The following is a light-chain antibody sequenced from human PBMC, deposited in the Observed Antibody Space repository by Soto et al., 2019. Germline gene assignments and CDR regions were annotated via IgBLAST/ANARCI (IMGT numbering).Light chain of an antibody. V-gene: IGKV3D-20*01. J-gene: IGKJ5*01. CDR1: ESVSSNQ. CDR2: DAS. Sequence: EIVLTQSPATVSLSPGERAALSCGASESVSSNQLAWYQQKPGLAPRLLIYDASSRASGIPERFSGSGSGTGFSLTISSLEPEDSAVYYCQQYGSSPITFGQGTRLEIK. CDR3: QQYGSSPIT.